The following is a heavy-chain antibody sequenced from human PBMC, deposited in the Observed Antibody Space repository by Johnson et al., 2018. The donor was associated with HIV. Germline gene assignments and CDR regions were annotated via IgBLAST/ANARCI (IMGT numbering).Heavy chain of an antibody. CDR3: ARDKGIAARPDAFDI. V-gene: IGHV3-30*04. D-gene: IGHD6-6*01. Sequence: VQLVESGGGVVQPGTSLRLSCAASGFTFSSYAMHWVRQAPGKGLEWVAVISYDGSNKYYADSVKGRFTISRDNSKNTLYLQMNSLRAEDTAVYYCARDKGIAARPDAFDIWGQGTMVTVSS. CDR2: ISYDGSNK. CDR1: GFTFSSYA. J-gene: IGHJ3*02.